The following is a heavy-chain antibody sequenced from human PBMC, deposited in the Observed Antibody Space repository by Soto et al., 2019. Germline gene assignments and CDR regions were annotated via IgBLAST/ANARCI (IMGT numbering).Heavy chain of an antibody. V-gene: IGHV3-30*19. CDR2: TSYDGSDK. Sequence: QVQLVESGGGVVQPGTSPRVSCAGSGFTFRSYVIHWVRQAPGKGLEWVALTSYDGSDKYYDDSVRGRFTISRDKSRNTVDLQMDSLRLEDTALYYCARWGTTGGLDVWGQGTLVSVSS. D-gene: IGHD3-16*01. J-gene: IGHJ1*01. CDR3: ARWGTTGGLDV. CDR1: GFTFRSYV.